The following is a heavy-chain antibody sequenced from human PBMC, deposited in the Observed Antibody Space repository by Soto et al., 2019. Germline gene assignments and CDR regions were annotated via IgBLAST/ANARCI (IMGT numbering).Heavy chain of an antibody. V-gene: IGHV6-1*01. CDR1: GDSVSSNSAA. J-gene: IGHJ4*02. CDR2: TYYRSKWYS. CDR3: ARGEQYSGRIFDY. Sequence: PSQTLSLPCVVSGDSVSSNSAACNFMRQSPSRGLEWLGRTYYRSKWYSDYAASVESRITVNPDTSKNHFSLQLNSVTPEDTAVYYCARGEQYSGRIFDYWGQGTLVTVSS. D-gene: IGHD1-26*01.